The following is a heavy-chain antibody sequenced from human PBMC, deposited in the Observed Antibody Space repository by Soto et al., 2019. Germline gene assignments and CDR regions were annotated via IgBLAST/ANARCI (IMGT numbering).Heavy chain of an antibody. V-gene: IGHV1-8*01. CDR2: MNPNSGNT. CDR1: GYTFTSYD. J-gene: IGHJ5*02. D-gene: IGHD6-13*01. CDR3: ARERSAGTGWFDP. Sequence: QVQLVQSGAEVKKPGASVKVSCKASGYTFTSYDINWVRQATGQGLEWMGWMNPNSGNTGYAKKFQGRVTMTRNTSMSTAYMELSSLRSGDTAVYYCARERSAGTGWFDPWGQGTLVTVSS.